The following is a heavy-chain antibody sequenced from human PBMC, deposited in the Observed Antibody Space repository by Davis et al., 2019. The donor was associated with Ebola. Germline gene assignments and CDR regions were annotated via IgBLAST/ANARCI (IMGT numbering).Heavy chain of an antibody. CDR2: MSTNNGNT. J-gene: IGHJ4*02. Sequence: ASVKVSRKSSGDPFTTHAITWVRPAPRQGREWMGWMSTNNGNTNYAQKLQGRVTMTTDTSTSTAYMELRSLRSDDTAVYYCARDPGAALLDHWGQGTPVTVSS. CDR3: ARDPGAALLDH. D-gene: IGHD6-6*01. V-gene: IGHV1-18*04. CDR1: GDPFTTHA.